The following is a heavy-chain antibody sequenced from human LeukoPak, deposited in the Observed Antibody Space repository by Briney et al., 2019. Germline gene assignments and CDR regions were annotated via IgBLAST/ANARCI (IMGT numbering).Heavy chain of an antibody. D-gene: IGHD3-3*01. V-gene: IGHV3-7*01. CDR1: GFTFSSYW. J-gene: IGHJ6*03. CDR2: IKQDGSEK. Sequence: GGSLRLSCAASGFTFSSYWMSWVRQAPGKGLEWVANIKQDGSEKYYVDSVKGRFTISRDNAKNSLYLQMNSLRAEDTAVYYCARDLERFYYYYMDVWGKGTTVTVSS. CDR3: ARDLERFYYYYMDV.